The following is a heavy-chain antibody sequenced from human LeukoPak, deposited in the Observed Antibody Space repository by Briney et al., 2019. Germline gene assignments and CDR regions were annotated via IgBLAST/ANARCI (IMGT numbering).Heavy chain of an antibody. J-gene: IGHJ4*02. CDR3: ARTEELRGSPGVDY. CDR1: GYSISSGYY. D-gene: IGHD1-26*01. V-gene: IGHV4-38-2*02. CDR2: IYHSGST. Sequence: PSETLSLTCTVSGYSISSGYYWGWIRRPPGKGLEWIGSIYHSGSTYYNPSLKSRVTISVDTSKNQFSLKLSSVTAADTAVYYCARTEELRGSPGVDYWGQGTLVTVSS.